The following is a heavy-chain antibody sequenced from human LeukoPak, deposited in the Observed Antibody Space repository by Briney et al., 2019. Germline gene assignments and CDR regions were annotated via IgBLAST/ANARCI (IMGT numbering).Heavy chain of an antibody. CDR2: INHSGST. CDR1: GGSLSGYY. V-gene: IGHV4-34*01. CDR3: AWQSITIFGVVPARAFDI. J-gene: IGHJ3*02. Sequence: SETLSLTCAVYGGSLSGYYWNWIRQPPGKRLEWIGEINHSGSTNYNPSLKSRVTISVDTSKNQFSLKLSSVTAADMAVYYCAWQSITIFGVVPARAFDIWGQGTMVTVSS. D-gene: IGHD3-3*01.